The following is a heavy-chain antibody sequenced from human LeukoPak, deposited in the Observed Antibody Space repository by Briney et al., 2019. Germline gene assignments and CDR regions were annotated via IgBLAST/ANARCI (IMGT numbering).Heavy chain of an antibody. CDR2: INWNGGST. CDR3: ARDIPYSSSWYNGAFDI. Sequence: PGGSLRLSCAASGFTFDDYGMSWVRQAPGKGLEWVSGINWNGGSTGYADSVKGRFTISRDNAKNSLYLQMNSLRAEDTALYYCARDIPYSSSWYNGAFDIWGQGTMVTVSS. J-gene: IGHJ3*02. V-gene: IGHV3-20*04. CDR1: GFTFDDYG. D-gene: IGHD6-13*01.